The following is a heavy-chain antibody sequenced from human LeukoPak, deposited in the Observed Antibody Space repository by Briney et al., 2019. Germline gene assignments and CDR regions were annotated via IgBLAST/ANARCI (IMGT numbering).Heavy chain of an antibody. CDR2: IYYSGST. CDR1: GGSISSYY. CDR3: ARAGSMFGVVVFDY. Sequence: KPSETLSLTCTVSGGSISSYYWSWIRQPPGQGLKWIGYIYYSGSTDYNPSLKSRVTISVDTSKNQFSLKLSSVTAAHTAVYYCARAGSMFGVVVFDYWGQGTLVTVSS. J-gene: IGHJ4*02. D-gene: IGHD3-3*01. V-gene: IGHV4-59*01.